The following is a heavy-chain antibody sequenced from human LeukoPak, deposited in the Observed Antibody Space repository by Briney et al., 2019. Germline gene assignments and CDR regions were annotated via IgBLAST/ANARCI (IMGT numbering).Heavy chain of an antibody. CDR1: GFTFSNYA. V-gene: IGHV3-23*01. J-gene: IGHJ6*03. Sequence: GGSLRLSCAASGFTFSNYAMSCVRQAPGRGLEWVSAISGRGDKTYHADSVKGRFTISRDNSRNTLSLQVNSLRAEDTAGYYCAKDTSAWWYHRAYMDVWGKGTTVTVSS. CDR2: ISGRGDKT. CDR3: AKDTSAWWYHRAYMDV. D-gene: IGHD2-15*01.